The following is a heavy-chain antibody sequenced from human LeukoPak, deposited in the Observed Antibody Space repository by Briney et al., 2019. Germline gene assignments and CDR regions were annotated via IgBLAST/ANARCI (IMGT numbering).Heavy chain of an antibody. CDR2: ISYDGSNK. CDR1: GFTFSSYG. CDR3: AKAPGGRFDY. J-gene: IGHJ4*02. V-gene: IGHV3-30*18. Sequence: PGGSLRLSCAASGFTFSSYGMHWVRQAPGKGLEWVAVISYDGSNKYYADSVKGRFTISRDNSKNTLYLQMNSLRAEDTAVYYCAKAPGGRFDYWGQGTLVTVSS. D-gene: IGHD1-26*01.